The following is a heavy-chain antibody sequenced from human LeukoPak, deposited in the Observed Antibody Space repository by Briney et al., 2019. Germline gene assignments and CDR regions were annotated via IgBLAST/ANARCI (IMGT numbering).Heavy chain of an antibody. CDR2: ISDSGGRT. V-gene: IGHV3-23*01. Sequence: PGGSLRLSCAASGFTFSRHAMSWVRQAPGKGLEWVSVISDSGGRTYYADFVKGRFTISRDSSKNTLYLQMNSLRDEDTAVYYCAKAPSTTSGSVGAFWGQGTLVTVSS. CDR1: GFTFSRHA. CDR3: AKAPSTTSGSVGAF. D-gene: IGHD3-10*01. J-gene: IGHJ4*02.